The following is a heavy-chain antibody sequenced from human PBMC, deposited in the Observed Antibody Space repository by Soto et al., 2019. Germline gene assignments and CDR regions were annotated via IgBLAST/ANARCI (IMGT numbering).Heavy chain of an antibody. Sequence: PSHTLPHTSPVSSCSVRSGSYHWSWIQQPPGKGLEWIGYIYYSGSTNYNPSLKSRVTISVDTSKNQFSLKLSSVTAADTAVYYCAGGVYYDFWSGYQDYWGQGNLVTCSS. J-gene: IGHJ4*02. D-gene: IGHD3-3*01. CDR1: SCSVRSGSYH. V-gene: IGHV4-61*01. CDR2: IYYSGST. CDR3: AGGVYYDFWSGYQDY.